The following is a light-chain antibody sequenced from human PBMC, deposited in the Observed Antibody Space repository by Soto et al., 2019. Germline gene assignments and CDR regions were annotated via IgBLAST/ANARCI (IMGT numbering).Light chain of an antibody. J-gene: IGKJ1*01. CDR3: QQYVTSSTRT. CDR1: ESVRSH. Sequence: LTKSPSTLSLSPGETATLSCRAGESVRSHLAWYQQRPGQPPRLLIYDASYRATGVPLRFSGSGSGTEFTLTTSSLQSEDFAVYYCQQYVTSSTRTFGQGTKVDIK. V-gene: IGKV3D-15*01. CDR2: DAS.